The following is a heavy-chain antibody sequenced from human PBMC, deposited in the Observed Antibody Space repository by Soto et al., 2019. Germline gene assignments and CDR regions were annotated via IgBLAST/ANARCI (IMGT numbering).Heavy chain of an antibody. J-gene: IGHJ6*02. D-gene: IGHD2-2*01. V-gene: IGHV1-69*13. Sequence: SVKVSCKASGGTFSSYAISWVRQAPGQGLEWMGGIIPIFGTANYTQKFQGRVTITADESTSTAYMELSSLRSEDTAVYYCATVRYCSSTSCYGLYGMDVWGQGTTVTVSS. CDR3: ATVRYCSSTSCYGLYGMDV. CDR2: IIPIFGTA. CDR1: GGTFSSYA.